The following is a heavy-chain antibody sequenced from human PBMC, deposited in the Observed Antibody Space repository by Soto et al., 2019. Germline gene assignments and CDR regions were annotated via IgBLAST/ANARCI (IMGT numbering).Heavy chain of an antibody. Sequence: GGSLRLSCAASGFTFSSYDMHWVRQATGKGLEWVSAIGTAGDTYYPGSVKGRFTISRENAKNSLYLQMNSLRAEDTAVYYCARDGGAVLYYYGMDVWGQGTTVTVSS. J-gene: IGHJ6*02. CDR2: IGTAGDT. CDR3: ARDGGAVLYYYGMDV. D-gene: IGHD3-16*01. CDR1: GFTFSSYD. V-gene: IGHV3-13*01.